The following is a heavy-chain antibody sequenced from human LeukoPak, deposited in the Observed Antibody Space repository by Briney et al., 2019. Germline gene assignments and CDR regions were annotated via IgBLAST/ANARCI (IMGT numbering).Heavy chain of an antibody. CDR2: INHSGST. CDR1: GGSFSGYY. J-gene: IGHJ6*02. V-gene: IGHV4-34*01. CDR3: YCYYGMDV. Sequence: SETLSLTCAVYGGSFSGYYWSWIRQPPGKGLEWIGEINHSGSTNYNPSLKSRVTISVDTSKNQFSLKLSSVTAADTAVYYSYCYYGMDVWGQGTTVTVSS.